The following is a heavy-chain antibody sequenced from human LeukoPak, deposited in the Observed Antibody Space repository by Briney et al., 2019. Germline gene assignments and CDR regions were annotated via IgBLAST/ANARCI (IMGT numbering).Heavy chain of an antibody. CDR3: ARSMVRGPDY. CDR2: IYYSGST. D-gene: IGHD3-10*01. J-gene: IGHJ4*02. V-gene: IGHV4-31*03. Sequence: RSSETLSLTCTVSGGSISSGGDYWSWIRQHPGKGLEWTGYIYYSGSTYYNPSLKSRVTISVDTSKNQFSLKLSSVTAADTAVYYCARSMVRGPDYWGEGTLVTVSS. CDR1: GGSISSGGDY.